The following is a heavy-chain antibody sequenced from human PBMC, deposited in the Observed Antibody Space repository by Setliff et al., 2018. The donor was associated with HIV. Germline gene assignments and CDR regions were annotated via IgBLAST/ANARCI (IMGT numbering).Heavy chain of an antibody. CDR3: VGPDFEVPQGGH. D-gene: IGHD3-16*01. V-gene: IGHV3-7*03. Sequence: GGSLRLSCAASGFDFKNYWMSWVRQGPGKGPEWVANINRDESRKSYVDSVEGRFTISRDNAKNSVYLQMNNLRDEDTAVYFCVGPDFEVPQGGHWGQGTLVTVSS. J-gene: IGHJ1*01. CDR2: INRDESRK. CDR1: GFDFKNYW.